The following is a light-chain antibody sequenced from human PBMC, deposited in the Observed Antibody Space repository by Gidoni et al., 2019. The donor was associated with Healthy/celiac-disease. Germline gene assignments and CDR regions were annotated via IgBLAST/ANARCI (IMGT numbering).Light chain of an antibody. V-gene: IGKV4-1*01. CDR1: QRVFYSSNNKNY. J-gene: IGKJ3*01. Sequence: DIVMTQSPDSLAVSLGERATINCKSSQRVFYSSNNKNYLAWYQQKPGQPPKLLLYWASTRESGVPDRFSGSGSGTDFTLTISSLQAEDVAVYYCQQYYSTPPTFXXXTKVDIK. CDR3: QQYYSTPPT. CDR2: WAS.